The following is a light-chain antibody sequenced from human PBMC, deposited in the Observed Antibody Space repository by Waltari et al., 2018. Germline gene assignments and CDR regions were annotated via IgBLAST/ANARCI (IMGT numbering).Light chain of an antibody. V-gene: IGLV2-14*03. J-gene: IGLJ1*01. CDR2: DVS. CDR3: SSYTSSSTLV. Sequence: QSALTQPASVSGSPGQSITISCTGTSSDVGGYNYVSWDQQHPGKAPKLMIYDVSNRPSGVSNRCSGSKSGNTASLTISGLQAEDEADYYCSSYTSSSTLVFGTGTKVTVL. CDR1: SSDVGGYNY.